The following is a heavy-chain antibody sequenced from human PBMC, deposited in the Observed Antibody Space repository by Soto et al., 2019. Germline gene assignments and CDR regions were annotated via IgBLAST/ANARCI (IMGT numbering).Heavy chain of an antibody. D-gene: IGHD3-22*01. J-gene: IGHJ4*02. Sequence: ASVKVSCKASGYTFTSYGISWVRQAPGQGLEWMGWISAYNGNTNYAQKLQGRVTMTTDTSTSTAYMELRSLRSDDTAVYYCARDLHYYDSSASDYWGQGTLVTVSS. V-gene: IGHV1-18*01. CDR3: ARDLHYYDSSASDY. CDR1: GYTFTSYG. CDR2: ISAYNGNT.